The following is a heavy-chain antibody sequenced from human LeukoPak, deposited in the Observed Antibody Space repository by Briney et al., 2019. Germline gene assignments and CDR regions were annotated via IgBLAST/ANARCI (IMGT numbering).Heavy chain of an antibody. CDR2: ISSSGTYI. CDR3: ARDVVVVPAAEVEYFDY. V-gene: IGHV3-21*04. Sequence: GGSLRLSCAASGFSFTAYSMNWVRQAPGKGLEWVSSISSSGTYIYYADSVKGRFTISRDNAKNSLYLQMNSLRAEDTAVYYCARDVVVVPAAEVEYFDYWGQGTLVTVSS. CDR1: GFSFTAYS. J-gene: IGHJ4*02. D-gene: IGHD2-2*01.